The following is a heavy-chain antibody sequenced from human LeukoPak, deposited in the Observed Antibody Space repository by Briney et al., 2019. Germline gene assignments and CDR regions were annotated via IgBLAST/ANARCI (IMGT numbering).Heavy chain of an antibody. CDR1: GYTFTSYN. V-gene: IGHV1-8*01. CDR3: ARDCSRSSCYTRFDY. Sequence: GASVKVSCKASGYTFTSYNINWVRQATGQGLEWMGWMNPNSGNTGYAQKFQGRVTITRDTSINTAQMELRGMRSEDTAVYFCARDCSRSSCYTRFDYWGQGTLVTVSS. J-gene: IGHJ4*02. CDR2: MNPNSGNT. D-gene: IGHD2-2*02.